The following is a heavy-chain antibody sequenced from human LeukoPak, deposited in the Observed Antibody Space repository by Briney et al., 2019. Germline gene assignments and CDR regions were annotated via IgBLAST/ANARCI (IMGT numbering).Heavy chain of an antibody. V-gene: IGHV1-2*02. CDR2: INPNSGGT. CDR1: GYTFTGYY. D-gene: IGHD6-25*01. CDR3: ASERAAPYYYYGMDV. Sequence: ASVKVSCKASGYTFTGYYMHWVRQAPGQGLEWMGWINPNSGGTNYAQKFQGRVTMTRDTSISTAYMELSRLRSDDTAVYYCASERAAPYYYYGMDVWGQGTTVTVSS. J-gene: IGHJ6*02.